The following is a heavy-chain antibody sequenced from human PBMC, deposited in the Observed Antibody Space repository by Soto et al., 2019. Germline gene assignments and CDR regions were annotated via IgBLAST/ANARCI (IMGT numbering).Heavy chain of an antibody. Sequence: LSLTCAVNGGSFREYYWSWLRQPPGKGLEWIGEINQSGTTHYNPSLKRRINISIDTSKNQFSLNLTSVTAADTAVYYCARHPTFYYDFWSGYYTGYYYYGMDVWGQGTTVTVSS. J-gene: IGHJ6*02. V-gene: IGHV4-34*01. CDR2: INQSGTT. D-gene: IGHD3-3*01. CDR1: GGSFREYY. CDR3: ARHPTFYYDFWSGYYTGYYYYGMDV.